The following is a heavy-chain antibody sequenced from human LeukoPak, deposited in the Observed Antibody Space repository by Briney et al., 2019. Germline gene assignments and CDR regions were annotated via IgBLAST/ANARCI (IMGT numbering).Heavy chain of an antibody. V-gene: IGHV3-21*01. CDR1: GFTFSSYS. CDR3: GYGYYYYGMDV. D-gene: IGHD3-3*01. J-gene: IGHJ6*02. CDR2: ISSSSSYI. Sequence: PGGSLRLSCAASGFTFSSYSMNWVRQAPGKGLEWVSSISSSSSYIYYADSVKGRFTISRDNAKNSLYHCASSLGTLTYYDFWSGYGYYYYGMDVWGQGTTVTVSS.